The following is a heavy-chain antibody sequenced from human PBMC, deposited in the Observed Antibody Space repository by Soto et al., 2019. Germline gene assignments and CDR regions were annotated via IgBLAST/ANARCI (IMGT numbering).Heavy chain of an antibody. Sequence: QAQVVESGGGLVKPGGSLRLSCATSGINFNDHFMAWIRLSPGKGLEWIAYISGSGTTIYYADSVRGRFTISRDNANDSLYLQMNSLRAEDTAVYYCARDGRYKTPYDGFDTWGQGTMVTVSS. V-gene: IGHV3-11*01. D-gene: IGHD1-26*01. CDR1: GINFNDHF. CDR2: ISGSGTTI. CDR3: ARDGRYKTPYDGFDT. J-gene: IGHJ3*02.